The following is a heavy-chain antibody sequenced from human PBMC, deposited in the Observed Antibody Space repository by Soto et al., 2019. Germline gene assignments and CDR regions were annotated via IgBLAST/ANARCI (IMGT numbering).Heavy chain of an antibody. CDR3: ARDMPYAAGSLAGCDY. CDR1: GDSITGSY. J-gene: IGHJ4*02. V-gene: IGHV4-59*01. D-gene: IGHD1-26*01. CDR2: IYHSGTT. Sequence: PSETLSLTCTVSGDSITGSYWSWIRQPPGKTLEWIGYIYHSGTTTYNPSLKSRVSISDDTSKNQFSLRLTSVIAADTAVYYCARDMPYAAGSLAGCDYWGQGILVTVSS.